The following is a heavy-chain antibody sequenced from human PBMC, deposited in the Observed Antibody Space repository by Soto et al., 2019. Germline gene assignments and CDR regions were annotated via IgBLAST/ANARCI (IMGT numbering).Heavy chain of an antibody. V-gene: IGHV3-53*01. D-gene: IGHD5-12*01. CDR1: GFTVSSNY. Sequence: EVQLVESVGGLIQPGGSLRLSCAASGFTVSSNYMSWVRQAPGKGLEWVSVIYSGGSTYYADSVKGRFTISRDNSKNTLYLQMNSLRAEDTAVYYCARDSRGGYSGYDFAYWGQGTLVTVSS. CDR3: ARDSRGGYSGYDFAY. J-gene: IGHJ4*02. CDR2: IYSGGST.